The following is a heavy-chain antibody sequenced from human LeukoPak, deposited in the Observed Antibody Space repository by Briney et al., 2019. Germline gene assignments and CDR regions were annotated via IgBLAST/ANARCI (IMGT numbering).Heavy chain of an antibody. CDR1: GFTFRSYS. Sequence: GGSLRLSCIASGFTFRSYSMNGVREAPGKGREWFSYISSRSSIYYAHSVKGRFTLSRDNAKTSLYLQLHSLRGEDPAVYYCARDHRSGIAAYGMDVWGQGTTVIVSS. J-gene: IGHJ6*02. V-gene: IGHV3-48*01. D-gene: IGHD6-13*01. CDR3: ARDHRSGIAAYGMDV. CDR2: ISSRSSI.